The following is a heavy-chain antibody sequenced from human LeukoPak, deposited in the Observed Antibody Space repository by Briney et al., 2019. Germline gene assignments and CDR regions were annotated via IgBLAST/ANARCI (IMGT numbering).Heavy chain of an antibody. V-gene: IGHV3-48*04. D-gene: IGHD3-10*02. Sequence: GGSLRLSGVSSGFTFSSYSMNWVRQAPGKGLEWVSYISSSSSTIYYADSVRGRFTISRDNAKNSLYLQMNSLRAEDTAVYYCAELGITMIGGVWGKGTTVTISS. CDR1: GFTFSSYS. J-gene: IGHJ6*04. CDR2: ISSSSSTI. CDR3: AELGITMIGGV.